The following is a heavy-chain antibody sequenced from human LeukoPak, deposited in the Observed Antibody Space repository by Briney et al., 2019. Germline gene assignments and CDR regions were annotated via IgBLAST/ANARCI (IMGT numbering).Heavy chain of an antibody. D-gene: IGHD3-22*01. Sequence: PSETLSLTCAVSGGSFSGYYWSWIRQPPGKGLEWLGEITFSGSTNYNPSLKSRVTISVDTSKNQFSLNLSSVTAADTAVYYCALSRGGYYDSRSPSWAFDIWGQGTMVTVSS. J-gene: IGHJ3*02. V-gene: IGHV4-34*01. CDR2: ITFSGST. CDR1: GGSFSGYY. CDR3: ALSRGGYYDSRSPSWAFDI.